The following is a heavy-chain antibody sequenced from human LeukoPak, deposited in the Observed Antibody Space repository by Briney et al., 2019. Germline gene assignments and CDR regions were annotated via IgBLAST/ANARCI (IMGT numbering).Heavy chain of an antibody. CDR2: INHSGST. J-gene: IGHJ4*02. CDR3: ARNSHDRAYDY. V-gene: IGHV4-34*01. CDR1: GGSFSDYY. D-gene: IGHD2-21*01. Sequence: SETLSLTCAVYGGSFSDYYWSWIRQPPGKGLEWIGEINHSGSTNYNPSLKSRVTISVDTSKNQFSLKLSSVTAADTAVYYCARNSHDRAYDYWGQETLVTVSS.